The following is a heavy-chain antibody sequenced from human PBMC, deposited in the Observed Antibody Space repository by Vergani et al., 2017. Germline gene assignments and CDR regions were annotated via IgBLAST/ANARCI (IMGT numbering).Heavy chain of an antibody. D-gene: IGHD6-13*01. Sequence: EVPLVPSGAEVKTPGESLKISCKGSGYSFTSYWIGWVRQMPGKGLGWMGIIYPGDSDTRYSPSFKGQVTISAAKSISTAYLQWSSLKASDTAMYYCARPAAAGTMSWFDHWGQGTLVTVSS. CDR3: ARPAAAGTMSWFDH. CDR2: IYPGDSDT. CDR1: GYSFTSYW. V-gene: IGHV5-51*01. J-gene: IGHJ5*02.